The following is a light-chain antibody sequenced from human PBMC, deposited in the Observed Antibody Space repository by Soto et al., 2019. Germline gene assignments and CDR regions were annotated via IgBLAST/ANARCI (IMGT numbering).Light chain of an antibody. CDR1: SSDVGGYNY. CDR2: DVS. Sequence: QSVLTQPASVSGSPGQSITISCTGTSSDVGGYNYVSWYQQHPGKAPKLVIYDVSNRPSGVSNRFSGSKSGNTASLTISGLQAEDEADYYCSSYTSSSVYVFGTGTKLTVL. V-gene: IGLV2-14*01. J-gene: IGLJ1*01. CDR3: SSYTSSSVYV.